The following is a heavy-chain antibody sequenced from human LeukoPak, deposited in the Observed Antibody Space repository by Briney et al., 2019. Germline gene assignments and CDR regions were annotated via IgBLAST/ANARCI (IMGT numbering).Heavy chain of an antibody. CDR1: GFTFSSYA. Sequence: GGSLRLSCAASGFTFSSYAMSWVRQAPGKGLEWVSAISGSGGSTYYADSVKGRFTISRDNSKNTLYLQMNSLRAEDTAVYYCAKSKRGYSGYDYGDYFDYWGQGTLVTVSS. J-gene: IGHJ4*02. CDR3: AKSKRGYSGYDYGDYFDY. D-gene: IGHD5-12*01. CDR2: ISGSGGST. V-gene: IGHV3-23*01.